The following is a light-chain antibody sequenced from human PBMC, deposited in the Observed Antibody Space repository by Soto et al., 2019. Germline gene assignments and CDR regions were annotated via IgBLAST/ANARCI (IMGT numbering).Light chain of an antibody. CDR3: QQHINWPRT. J-gene: IGKJ4*01. CDR1: QTVSSS. V-gene: IGKV3-11*01. Sequence: EIVLTQSPATLSLSPGERATLSCRASQTVSSSLAWYQQKPGQAPRLLIYEASNRATGIPARFSCSGSGADFTLTISSLEPEDFALYYCQQHINWPRTFGGGTKVDIK. CDR2: EAS.